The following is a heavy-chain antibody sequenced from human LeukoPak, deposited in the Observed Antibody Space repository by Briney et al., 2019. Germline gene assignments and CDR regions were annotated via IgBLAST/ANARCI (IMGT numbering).Heavy chain of an antibody. CDR2: INHFGSN. Sequence: SETLSLTCAVYGGSFSGYDWSWIRQPPGKGLEWIGEINHFGSNDYNPSLRSRVTMALDTSKNQFSLKLSSVTAADTAVYYCAREGYDFWSGYYFDYWGQGTLVTVSS. CDR1: GGSFSGYD. CDR3: AREGYDFWSGYYFDY. V-gene: IGHV4-34*01. D-gene: IGHD3-3*01. J-gene: IGHJ4*02.